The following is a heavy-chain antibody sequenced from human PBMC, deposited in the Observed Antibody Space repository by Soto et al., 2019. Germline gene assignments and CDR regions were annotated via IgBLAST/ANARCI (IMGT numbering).Heavy chain of an antibody. CDR1: GYTFTSYG. Sequence: ASVKVSCKASGYTFTSYGISWVRQAPGQGLEWMGWISAYNGNTNYAQKLQGRVTMTTDTSTSTAYMELRSLRSDDTAVYYCARDLPSPQWLRGDDYGKFDYWGQGTLVTVSS. D-gene: IGHD4-17*01. J-gene: IGHJ4*02. V-gene: IGHV1-18*01. CDR3: ARDLPSPQWLRGDDYGKFDY. CDR2: ISAYNGNT.